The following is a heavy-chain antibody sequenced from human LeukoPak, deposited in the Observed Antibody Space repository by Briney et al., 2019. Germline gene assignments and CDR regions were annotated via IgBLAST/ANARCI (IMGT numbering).Heavy chain of an antibody. CDR3: ARDEGYCSSTSCYLLDY. D-gene: IGHD2-2*01. V-gene: IGHV3-7*01. Sequence: GGALRLSCAASGFTFSSYWMSWVRQAPGKGLEWVANIKQDGSEKYYVDSVKGRFTISRDNAKNSLYLQMNSLRAEDTAVYYCARDEGYCSSTSCYLLDYWGQGTQVTVSS. J-gene: IGHJ4*02. CDR1: GFTFSSYW. CDR2: IKQDGSEK.